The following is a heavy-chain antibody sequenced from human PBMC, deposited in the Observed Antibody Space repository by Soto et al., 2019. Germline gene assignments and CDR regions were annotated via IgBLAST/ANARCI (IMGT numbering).Heavy chain of an antibody. J-gene: IGHJ5*02. D-gene: IGHD6-6*01. CDR3: ARALSNSVGDWFDT. Sequence: QVQLVESGGGVVQPGRSLRLSCAASGFIFSSYTMHWVRQAPGKGLEWVAVISYDGSNKYYADSVKGRFTISRDNSKNTLYLQMNSLSTEETAVYYCARALSNSVGDWFDTWGQGTLVTVS. CDR2: ISYDGSNK. V-gene: IGHV3-30-3*01. CDR1: GFIFSSYT.